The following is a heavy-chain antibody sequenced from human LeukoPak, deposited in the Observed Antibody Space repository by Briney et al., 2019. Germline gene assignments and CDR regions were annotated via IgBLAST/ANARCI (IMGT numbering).Heavy chain of an antibody. CDR1: RWIDSRNY. Sequence: RGSLPVSRAACRWIDSRNYFSWLRQARSRGLEWVSVSYSGGSTYYADCVKGRFPISSVNSKNTLYLQMHSLRAEDTAVYYCARDRGYYDSSGYITLGAFDIWGQGTMVTVSS. V-gene: IGHV3-53*01. CDR3: ARDRGYYDSSGYITLGAFDI. J-gene: IGHJ3*02. CDR2: SYSGGST. D-gene: IGHD3-22*01.